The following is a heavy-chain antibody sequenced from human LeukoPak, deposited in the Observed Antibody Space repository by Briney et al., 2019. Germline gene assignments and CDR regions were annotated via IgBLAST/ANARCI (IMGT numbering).Heavy chain of an antibody. Sequence: PSETLSLTCTVSGGSISSRGYYWGWIRQPPGKGLEWIGSIYYSGSTYYNPSLKSRVTISVDTSKNQFSLKLSSVTAADTAVYYCARNYYGSGSYYMYYYYYMDVWGKGTTVTISS. J-gene: IGHJ6*03. V-gene: IGHV4-39*07. D-gene: IGHD3-10*01. CDR3: ARNYYGSGSYYMYYYYYMDV. CDR1: GGSISSRGYY. CDR2: IYYSGST.